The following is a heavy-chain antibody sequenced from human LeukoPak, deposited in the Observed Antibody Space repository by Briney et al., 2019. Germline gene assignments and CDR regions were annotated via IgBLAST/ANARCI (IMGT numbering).Heavy chain of an antibody. CDR1: GNTFSSYD. Sequence: GASVKVSCKASGNTFSSYDMHWVRQAPGQGLEWMGTINPRGGTTSYAQKFQGRVTMTRDTSTSTVYMELSSLRSEDTAVYYCARILCLSCGGLGYWGQGTLVTVSS. J-gene: IGHJ4*02. CDR2: INPRGGTT. CDR3: ARILCLSCGGLGY. V-gene: IGHV1-46*01. D-gene: IGHD2-21*01.